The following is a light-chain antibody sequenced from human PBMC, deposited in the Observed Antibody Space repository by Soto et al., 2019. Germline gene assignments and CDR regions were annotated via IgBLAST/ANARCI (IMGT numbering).Light chain of an antibody. J-gene: IGKJ1*01. V-gene: IGKV1-17*03. CDR2: AS. Sequence: DIQMTQFLSAMSASVGDRVTITCRASQDIRDYLAWFQHKPGNVPKRLIYASTLQSGVPSRFSGSGSGTEFTLTITGLQPEDFATYYCLHYHSYPRTFGRGTKVEIK. CDR3: LHYHSYPRT. CDR1: QDIRDY.